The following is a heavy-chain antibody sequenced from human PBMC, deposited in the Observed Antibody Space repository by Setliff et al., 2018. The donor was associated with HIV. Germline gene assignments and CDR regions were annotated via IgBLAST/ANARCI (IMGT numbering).Heavy chain of an antibody. CDR3: ARDSPLAFDY. D-gene: IGHD3-16*01. CDR1: GYTFTTYG. J-gene: IGHJ4*02. V-gene: IGHV7-4-1*02. CDR2: INTNTGNP. Sequence: RASVKVSCKPSGYTFTTYGLSWVRQAPGQGLEWMGWINTNTGNPTYAQGFTGRFVFSLDTSVSTTYLQISSLKAEDTAVYYCARDSPLAFDYWGQGTLVTVSS.